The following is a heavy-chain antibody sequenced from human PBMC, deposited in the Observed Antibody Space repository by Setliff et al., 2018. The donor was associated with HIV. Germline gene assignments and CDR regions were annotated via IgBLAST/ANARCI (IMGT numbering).Heavy chain of an antibody. CDR1: GYSISSGYY. J-gene: IGHJ4*02. V-gene: IGHV4-38-2*02. CDR2: IYHSGST. Sequence: SETLSLTCTVSGYSISSGYYWGWIRQPPGKGLEWIGSIYHSGSTYYNPSLKSRVTISVVTSKNQFSLKLSSVTAADTAVYYCARQLWHIVVVTTVTSRLDYWGQGTLVTVSS. D-gene: IGHD2-21*02. CDR3: ARQLWHIVVVTTVTSRLDY.